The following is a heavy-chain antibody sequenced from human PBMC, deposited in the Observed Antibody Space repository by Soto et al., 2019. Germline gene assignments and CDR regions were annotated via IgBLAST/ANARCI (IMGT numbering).Heavy chain of an antibody. J-gene: IGHJ4*02. CDR1: GYTFTSYY. V-gene: IGHV1-46*01. D-gene: IGHD3-22*01. CDR3: ARDENPTYYYDSSGYYAY. CDR2: INPSGGST. Sequence: ASVKVSCKAPGYTFTSYYMHWVRQAPGQGLEWMGIINPSGGSTSYAQKFQGRVTMTRDTSTSTVYMELSSLRSEDTAMYYCARDENPTYYYDSSGYYAYWGQGTLVTVSS.